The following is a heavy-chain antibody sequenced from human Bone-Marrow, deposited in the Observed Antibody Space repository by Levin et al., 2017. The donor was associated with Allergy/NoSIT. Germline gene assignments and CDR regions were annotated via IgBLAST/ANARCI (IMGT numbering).Heavy chain of an antibody. CDR3: ARLDGYSFEY. D-gene: IGHD1-1*01. V-gene: IGHV4-31*03. Sequence: SETLSLTCTVSGGSISSVGYHWTWIRQYPGRGLEWIGYISDRGSTHFNPSLKSRLTMSIDTSEQHFSLNLTSVSAADTAIYYCARLDGYSFEYWGQGALVTVSS. CDR1: GGSISSVGYH. J-gene: IGHJ4*02. CDR2: ISDRGST.